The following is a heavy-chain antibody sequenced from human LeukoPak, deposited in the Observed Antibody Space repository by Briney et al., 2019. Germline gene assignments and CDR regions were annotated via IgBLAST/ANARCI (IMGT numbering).Heavy chain of an antibody. J-gene: IGHJ6*02. D-gene: IGHD7-27*01. CDR3: ASPALTGDYYYYYYGMDV. V-gene: IGHV4-39*01. CDR2: IYYSGST. CDR1: GGSISSGDYY. Sequence: SETLSLTCTVSGGSISSGDYYWSWIRQPPGKGLEWIGSIYYSGSTYYNPSLKSRVTISVDTSKNQFSLKLSSVTAADTAVYYCASPALTGDYYYYYYGMDVWGQGTTVTVSS.